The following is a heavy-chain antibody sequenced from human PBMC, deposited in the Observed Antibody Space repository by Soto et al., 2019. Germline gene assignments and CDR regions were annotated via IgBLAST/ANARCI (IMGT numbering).Heavy chain of an antibody. Sequence: QVQLVQSGAEVAKPGSSVKVSCKASGDTFMNYAMSWVRQGPRQGLEGMGGIIPLFGSPKYAQKFQDRVKITADDSTSTVYMEVSSLRADDTGVYYCARGQVDGNFYYYGMDVWGQGTTVTVS. J-gene: IGHJ6*02. D-gene: IGHD3-10*01. CDR3: ARGQVDGNFYYYGMDV. CDR1: GDTFMNYA. CDR2: IIPLFGSP. V-gene: IGHV1-69*01.